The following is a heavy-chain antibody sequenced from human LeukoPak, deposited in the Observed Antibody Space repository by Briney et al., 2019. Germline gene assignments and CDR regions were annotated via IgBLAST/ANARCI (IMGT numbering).Heavy chain of an antibody. CDR3: ARGAKWAYYFDY. J-gene: IGHJ4*02. CDR1: GFTFSSYS. Sequence: GGSLRLSCAASGFTFSSYSMNWVRQAPGKGLEWVTFIQYDDSVEFYADSVKGRFTISRDNAKDTLYLHMNSLTAEDTAVYYCARGAKWAYYFDYWGQGTLVTVSS. V-gene: IGHV3-30*02. CDR2: IQYDDSVE. D-gene: IGHD1-26*01.